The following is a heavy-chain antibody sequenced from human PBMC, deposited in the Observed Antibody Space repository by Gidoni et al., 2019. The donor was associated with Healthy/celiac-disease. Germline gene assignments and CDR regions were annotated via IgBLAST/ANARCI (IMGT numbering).Heavy chain of an antibody. CDR2: ISSSSSYI. J-gene: IGHJ4*02. CDR1: GFTFSSYS. D-gene: IGHD6-19*01. Sequence: EVQLVESGGGLVKPGGSLRLSCAASGFTFSSYSMNWVRQAPGKGLEWVSSISSSSSYIYYADSVKGRFTISRDNAKNSLYLQMNSLRAEDTAVYYCARDLTKYSSGLGYYFDYWGQGTLVTVSS. CDR3: ARDLTKYSSGLGYYFDY. V-gene: IGHV3-21*01.